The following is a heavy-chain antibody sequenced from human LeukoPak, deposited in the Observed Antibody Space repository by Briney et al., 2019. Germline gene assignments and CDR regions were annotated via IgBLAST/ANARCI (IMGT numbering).Heavy chain of an antibody. J-gene: IGHJ4*02. D-gene: IGHD6-6*01. V-gene: IGHV5-51*01. CDR2: IYVGDSDT. Sequence: GESLKISCKGSGYSFTSYWIGWVRQMPGKGLEWMGIIYVGDSDTRYSPSFQGQVTFSADKSISTAYLQWSSLKASDSAMYYCARQNGDSSSYYFDYWGQGTLVTVSS. CDR3: ARQNGDSSSYYFDY. CDR1: GYSFTSYW.